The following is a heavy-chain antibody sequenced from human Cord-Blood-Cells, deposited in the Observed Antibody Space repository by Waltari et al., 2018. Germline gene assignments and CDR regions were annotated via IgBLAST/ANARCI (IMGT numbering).Heavy chain of an antibody. CDR2: IYYSGST. CDR1: GGSISSYY. J-gene: IGHJ6*02. D-gene: IGHD3-10*01. Sequence: QVQLQESGPGLVKPSETLSLTCTVSGGSISSYYWSWIRQPPGKGLEWIGYIYYSGSTNYNPSLKSRVTISVDTSKNQCSLKLSSVTAADTAVYYCARAGSGSYYYYYGMDVWGQGTTVTVSS. CDR3: ARAGSGSYYYYYGMDV. V-gene: IGHV4-59*01.